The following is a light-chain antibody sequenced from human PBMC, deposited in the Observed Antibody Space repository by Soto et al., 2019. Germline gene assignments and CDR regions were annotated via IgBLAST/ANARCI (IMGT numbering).Light chain of an antibody. CDR2: GAS. V-gene: IGKV3D-7*01. J-gene: IGKJ1*01. Sequence: DIVMTQSPGTLSLSPGDRSTLSCRASQSVAGAYVAWYQQKPGQAPRLLIFGASTRATGIPARFSGSGSGTEFTLTISSLQPDDFATYYCQHYNSYSEAFGQGTKVDIK. CDR1: QSVAGAY. CDR3: QHYNSYSEA.